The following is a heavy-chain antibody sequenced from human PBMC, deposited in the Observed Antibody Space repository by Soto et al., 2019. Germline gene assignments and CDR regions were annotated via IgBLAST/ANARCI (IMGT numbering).Heavy chain of an antibody. Sequence: QVQLVQSGAEVKKPGASVKVSCKASGYTFTSYGISWVRQAPGQGLEWMGWISAYNGNTNYAQKLQGRVTMTTDTXTSTDYKELRSLRSDDTAVYYCARELAAAGLPFDYWGQGNLVTVYS. J-gene: IGHJ4*02. V-gene: IGHV1-18*01. CDR3: ARELAAAGLPFDY. CDR2: ISAYNGNT. D-gene: IGHD6-13*01. CDR1: GYTFTSYG.